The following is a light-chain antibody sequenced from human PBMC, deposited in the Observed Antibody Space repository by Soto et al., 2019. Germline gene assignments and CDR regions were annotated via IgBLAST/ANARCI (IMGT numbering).Light chain of an antibody. CDR2: GAS. CDR1: QSVSSSY. J-gene: IGKJ1*01. CDR3: QQYGSSSWT. V-gene: IGKV3-20*01. Sequence: EIVLTQSPGTLSLSPGERATLSCRASQSVSSSYLAWYQQKFGQAPRLLTYGASSRATGIPDRFSGSGSGTDFTLTISRLEPEDFAVYSCQQYGSSSWTFGQGTRWIS.